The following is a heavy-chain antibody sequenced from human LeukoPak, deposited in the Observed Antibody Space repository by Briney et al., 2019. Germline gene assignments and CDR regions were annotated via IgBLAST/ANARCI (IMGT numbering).Heavy chain of an antibody. CDR2: IYHSGST. D-gene: IGHD3/OR15-3a*01. V-gene: IGHV4-38-2*02. Sequence: SETLSLTCTVSGYSISSGYYWGWIRQPPGKGLEWIGSIYHSGSTYYNASLKSQVPISIDTSKNQFSLRLTSVTAADTAVYYCARQTGSGLFILPGGQGTLVTVSS. J-gene: IGHJ4*02. CDR1: GYSISSGYY. CDR3: ARQTGSGLFILP.